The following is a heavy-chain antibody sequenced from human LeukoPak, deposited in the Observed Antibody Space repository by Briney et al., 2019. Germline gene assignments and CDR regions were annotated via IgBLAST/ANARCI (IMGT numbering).Heavy chain of an antibody. Sequence: PSETLSLTCTVSGGSISSYYWSWIRQPPGKGLEWIGYIYYSGSTNYNPSLKSRVTISVDTSKNQFSLKLSSVTAADTAVYYCARDRGIAARAFDYWGQGTLVTVSS. CDR3: ARDRGIAARAFDY. J-gene: IGHJ4*02. CDR1: GGSISSYY. CDR2: IYYSGST. D-gene: IGHD6-6*01. V-gene: IGHV4-59*01.